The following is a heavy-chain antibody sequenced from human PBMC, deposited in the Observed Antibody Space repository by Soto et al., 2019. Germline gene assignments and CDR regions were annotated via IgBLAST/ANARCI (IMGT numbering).Heavy chain of an antibody. CDR2: MYYSGTT. D-gene: IGHD1-26*01. V-gene: IGHV4-38-2*02. J-gene: IGHJ4*02. CDR1: GFSISSGYY. Sequence: SETLSLTCAVSGFSISSGYYWGWIRQPPGKGLEWIASMYYSGTTYYNPSLKSRVAISVDTSKNQLSLKLRAVTAADTAVYYWARDWYRDGYTGGYFDYLGQGTLVTGSS. CDR3: ARDWYRDGYTGGYFDY.